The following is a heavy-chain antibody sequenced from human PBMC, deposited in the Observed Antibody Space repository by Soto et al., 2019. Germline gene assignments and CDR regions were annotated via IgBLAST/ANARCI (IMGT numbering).Heavy chain of an antibody. J-gene: IGHJ4*02. Sequence: GGSLRLSXEASGFTFSDSAMSWVRQAPGKGLEWVSAISGSGGTTDHADSVKGRFIISRDNSKNTLYLQMNSLRAEDTAVYYCGKYASTSWSHFDYWGQGTLVTVSS. CDR1: GFTFSDSA. CDR3: GKYASTSWSHFDY. CDR2: ISGSGGTT. D-gene: IGHD6-13*01. V-gene: IGHV3-23*01.